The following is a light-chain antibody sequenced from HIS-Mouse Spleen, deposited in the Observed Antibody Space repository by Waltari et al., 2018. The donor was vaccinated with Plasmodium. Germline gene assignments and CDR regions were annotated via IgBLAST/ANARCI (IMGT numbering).Light chain of an antibody. V-gene: IGKV1-8*01. J-gene: IGKJ4*01. CDR2: AAS. CDR1: QGISSN. CDR3: QQYYSYPLT. Sequence: IGMTQSPASLSVSPGDRATISCRASQGISSNLAWYQQKPGKAPKLLIYAASTLQSGVPARFSGSGSGTDFTLTISCLQSEDFATYYCQQYYSYPLTFGGGTKVEIK.